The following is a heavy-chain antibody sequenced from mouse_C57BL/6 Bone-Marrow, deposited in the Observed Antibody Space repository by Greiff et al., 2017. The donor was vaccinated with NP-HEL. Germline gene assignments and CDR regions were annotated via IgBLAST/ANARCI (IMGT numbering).Heavy chain of an antibody. CDR3: ALANWDVGYAMDY. CDR2: IDPSDSYT. D-gene: IGHD4-1*01. V-gene: IGHV1-69*01. Sequence: QVQLKQPGAELVMPGASVKLSCKASGYTFTSYWMHWVKQRPGQGLEWIGEIDPSDSYTNYNQKFKGKSTLTVDKSSSTAYMQLSSLTSEDSAVYYCALANWDVGYAMDYWGQGTSVTVSS. CDR1: GYTFTSYW. J-gene: IGHJ4*01.